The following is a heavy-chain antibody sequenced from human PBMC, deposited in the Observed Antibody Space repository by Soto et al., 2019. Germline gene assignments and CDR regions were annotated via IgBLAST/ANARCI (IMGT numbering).Heavy chain of an antibody. CDR3: ARHQYVSGYYIGRNYGMDV. Sequence: GESLKISCKGSGYSFTSYWISWVRQMPGKGLEWMGRIDPSDSYTNYSPSFQGHVTISADKSISTAYLQWSSLKASDTAMYYCARHQYVSGYYIGRNYGMDVWGQGTTVTVSS. CDR2: IDPSDSYT. J-gene: IGHJ6*02. D-gene: IGHD3-3*01. CDR1: GYSFTSYW. V-gene: IGHV5-10-1*01.